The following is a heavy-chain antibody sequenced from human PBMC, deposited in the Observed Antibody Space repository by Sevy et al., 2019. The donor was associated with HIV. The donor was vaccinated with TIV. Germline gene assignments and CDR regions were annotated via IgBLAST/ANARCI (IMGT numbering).Heavy chain of an antibody. J-gene: IGHJ3*02. CDR3: AKDLIRQSATFYGRDAFDM. V-gene: IGHV3-9*01. CDR1: GFNMDHYA. Sequence: SLRLSCAASGFNMDHYAMHWVRLRPGKGLEWVSGISWDSHSVGYADSVKGRFTVSRDSAKNSLLLQMHGLKSDDTAFYYCAKDLIRQSATFYGRDAFDMWGRGTRVTVSS. D-gene: IGHD4-17*01. CDR2: ISWDSHSV.